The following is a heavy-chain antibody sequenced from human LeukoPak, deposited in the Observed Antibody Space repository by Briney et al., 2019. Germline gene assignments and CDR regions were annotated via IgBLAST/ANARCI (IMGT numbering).Heavy chain of an antibody. CDR3: AREGLYGRVAFDY. CDR2: ISSSGSYI. D-gene: IGHD4-17*01. Sequence: PGGSLRLSCAASRFTFSSYSMNWVRQAPGKGLEWVSSISSSGSYIYYADSVKGRFTISRDNAKNSLYLQMNSLRAEDTAVYYCAREGLYGRVAFDYWGQGTLVTVSS. V-gene: IGHV3-21*01. J-gene: IGHJ4*02. CDR1: RFTFSSYS.